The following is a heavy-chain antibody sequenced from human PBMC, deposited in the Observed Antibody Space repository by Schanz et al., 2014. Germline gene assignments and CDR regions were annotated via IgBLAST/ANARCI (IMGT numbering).Heavy chain of an antibody. J-gene: IGHJ4*02. CDR1: GFTFKNFG. CDR3: AKDSVLVATGHDYFDY. V-gene: IGHV3-30*02. CDR2: IWYDGSNK. Sequence: QVQLVESGGGVVQPGGSLRPSCEASGFTFKNFGMHWVRQTPGKGLEWMAFIWYDGSNKIYADSVKGRFTISRDNSNNTLFLQMSSLRVEDTAIYYCAKDSVLVATGHDYFDYWGQGTLVTVSS. D-gene: IGHD2-21*01.